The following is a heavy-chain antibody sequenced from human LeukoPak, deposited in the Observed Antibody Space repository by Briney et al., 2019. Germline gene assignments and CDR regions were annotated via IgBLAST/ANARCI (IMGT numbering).Heavy chain of an antibody. D-gene: IGHD1-26*01. CDR2: IYPGDSDT. CDR1: GYSFTNYW. J-gene: IGHJ4*02. CDR3: ARRVDSYWFFDY. V-gene: IGHV5-51*01. Sequence: GESLKISCKGSGYSFTNYWIGWVRQMPGKGLEWMGIIYPGDSDTRYIPSFQGEVTISADKSINTAYLQWTSLKASDTDMYYCARRVDSYWFFDYWGQGTLVTVSS.